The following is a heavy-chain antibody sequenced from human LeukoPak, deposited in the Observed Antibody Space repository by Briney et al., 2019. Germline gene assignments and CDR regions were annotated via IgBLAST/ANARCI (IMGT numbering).Heavy chain of an antibody. CDR2: IYSGGST. CDR3: AKVQPSPSSGLDY. J-gene: IGHJ4*02. V-gene: IGHV3-66*01. Sequence: GGSLRLSCSASAFTGSGNYMGWVRQAPGKGLEWVSVIYSGGSTYYADSVKDRFTISRDKSKNTLYLQMNSLRAEDTAVYYCAKVQPSPSSGLDYWGQGTLVTVSS. CDR1: AFTGSGNY. D-gene: IGHD3-22*01.